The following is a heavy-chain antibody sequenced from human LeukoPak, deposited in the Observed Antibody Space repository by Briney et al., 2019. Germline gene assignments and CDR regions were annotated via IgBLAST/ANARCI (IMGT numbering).Heavy chain of an antibody. V-gene: IGHV3-33*05. J-gene: IGHJ4*02. CDR3: ATGNYNLPSEY. D-gene: IGHD1-7*01. CDR1: GFTFSSYG. CDR2: ISYDGSNK. Sequence: PGGSLRLSCAASGFTFSSYGIHWVRQDPGKGLEWVAVISYDGSNKYYADSVRGRFTISRDNSKNTLYMQMNSLRAADTGVYYCATGNYNLPSEYWAQGTQLTVPS.